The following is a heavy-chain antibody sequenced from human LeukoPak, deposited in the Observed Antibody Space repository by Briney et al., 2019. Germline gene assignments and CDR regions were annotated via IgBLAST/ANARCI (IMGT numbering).Heavy chain of an antibody. Sequence: PGGSLRLSCAASGFTFSSYSMNWVRQAPGKGLEWVSSISSSSSYIYYADSVKGRFTISRDNAKNSLYLQMNSLRAEDTAVYYCARSSDSSSWYDYWGQGTLVTVSS. CDR1: GFTFSSYS. D-gene: IGHD6-13*01. J-gene: IGHJ4*02. CDR2: ISSSSSYI. V-gene: IGHV3-21*01. CDR3: ARSSDSSSWYDY.